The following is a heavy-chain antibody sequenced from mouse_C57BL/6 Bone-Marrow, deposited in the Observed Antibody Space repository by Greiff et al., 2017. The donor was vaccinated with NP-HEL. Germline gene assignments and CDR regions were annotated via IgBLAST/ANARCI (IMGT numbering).Heavy chain of an antibody. D-gene: IGHD1-2*01. CDR2: ILPSIGRT. CDR1: DSAVFPIAY. J-gene: IGHJ2*01. CDR3: ARLFNGGSISDY. V-gene: IGHV15-2*01. Sequence: VQLQQSGSELRSPGSSVKLSCKDFDSAVFPIAYMCWVRQPPGHGFEWIGGILPSIGRTIYGEKFEDKATLDADTLSNTAYLGLSSLTSEDSAIYYCARLFNGGSISDYWGQGTTLTVSS.